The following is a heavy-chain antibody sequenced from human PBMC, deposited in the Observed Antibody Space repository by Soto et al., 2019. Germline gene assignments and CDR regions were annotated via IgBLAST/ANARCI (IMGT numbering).Heavy chain of an antibody. CDR3: ARYDSSGYYWPYYYYGMDV. CDR2: IIDSGAST. V-gene: IGHV3-23*01. D-gene: IGHD3-22*01. Sequence: PGGSLRLSCAASGFTFSSCAMGWVRQAPGKGLEWVSDIIDSGASTYYADSVKGRFTISRDNSKSTLYLQMNSLRAEDTAVYYCARYDSSGYYWPYYYYGMDVWGQGTTVTVSS. CDR1: GFTFSSCA. J-gene: IGHJ6*02.